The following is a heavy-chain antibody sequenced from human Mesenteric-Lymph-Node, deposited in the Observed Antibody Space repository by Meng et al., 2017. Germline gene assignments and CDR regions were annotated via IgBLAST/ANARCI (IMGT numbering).Heavy chain of an antibody. CDR1: GFTFSPFW. D-gene: IGHD3-10*01. Sequence: GESLKISCVASGFTFSPFWMHWVRQAPGKGLVWVSHINGDGRTTIYADSVKGRFTISRDNSKNTLYLQMNTLRAEDTAIYYCARSLLWFGESRTGPFDYWGQGTLVTVSS. CDR2: INGDGRTT. J-gene: IGHJ4*02. V-gene: IGHV3-74*01. CDR3: ARSLLWFGESRTGPFDY.